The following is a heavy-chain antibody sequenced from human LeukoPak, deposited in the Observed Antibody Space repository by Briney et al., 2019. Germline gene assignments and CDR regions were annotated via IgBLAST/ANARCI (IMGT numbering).Heavy chain of an antibody. D-gene: IGHD2-15*01. V-gene: IGHV3-48*01. CDR1: GFTFSSYS. CDR3: ARFPGRGSKAPYFYFDY. J-gene: IGHJ4*02. CDR2: ISSSSSTI. Sequence: GGSLRLSCAASGFTFSSYSMNWVRQAPGKGLEWVSYISSSSSTIYYADSVKGRFTISRDNAKNSLYLQMNSPRAEDTAVYYCARFPGRGSKAPYFYFDYWGQGTLVTVSS.